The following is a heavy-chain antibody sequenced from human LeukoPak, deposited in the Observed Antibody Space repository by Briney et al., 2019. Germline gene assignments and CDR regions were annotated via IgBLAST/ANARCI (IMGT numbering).Heavy chain of an antibody. D-gene: IGHD1-26*01. Sequence: QPGRSLRLSCAASGFTFSSYAIHWVRQPPGKGLEWVALISYDGSNKYYGDSVKGRFTISRDNSKNTLYLQMNSLRAEDTAVYYCAKVFSPGGDWFDPWGQGTLVTVSS. J-gene: IGHJ5*02. CDR2: ISYDGSNK. CDR1: GFTFSSYA. V-gene: IGHV3-30-3*01. CDR3: AKVFSPGGDWFDP.